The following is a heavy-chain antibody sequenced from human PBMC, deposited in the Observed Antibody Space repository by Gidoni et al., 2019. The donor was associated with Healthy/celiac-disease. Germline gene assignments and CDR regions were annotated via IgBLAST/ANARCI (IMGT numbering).Heavy chain of an antibody. CDR1: SGSVSSGSSY. D-gene: IGHD6-19*01. Sequence: QVQLQESGPGLVKPSETLSLTCTVSSGSVSSGSSYWSWIRPPPGKGLEWIGYIYYRGSTKYNPSLKSRVTISVDTSKNQFSLKRSSVTAEDTSVYYCARGTYSSGWYGSGYAFDIWGQGTMVTVSS. V-gene: IGHV4-61*01. CDR2: IYYRGST. CDR3: ARGTYSSGWYGSGYAFDI. J-gene: IGHJ3*02.